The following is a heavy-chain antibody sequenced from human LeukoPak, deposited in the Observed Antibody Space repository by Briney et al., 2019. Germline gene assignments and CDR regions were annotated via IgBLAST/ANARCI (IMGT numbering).Heavy chain of an antibody. V-gene: IGHV3-21*01. D-gene: IGHD2-2*01. CDR3: ARDLPSSDIVVVPAAMGY. CDR1: GFTFSSYS. CDR2: ISSSSSYI. J-gene: IGHJ4*02. Sequence: GGSLRLSCAASGFTFSSYSMNWVRQAPGKGLEWVSSISSSSSYIYYADSVKGRFTISRDNAKNSLYLQMNSLRAEDTAVYYCARDLPSSDIVVVPAAMGYWGQGTLVTVSS.